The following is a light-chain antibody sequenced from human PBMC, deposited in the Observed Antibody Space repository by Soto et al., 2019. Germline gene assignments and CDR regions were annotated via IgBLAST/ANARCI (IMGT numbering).Light chain of an antibody. Sequence: EIVLTQSPATLSLSPGERATLSCRASQSVSSYLAWYQQKPGQAPRLLIYDASTRATGIPPTFSGSGSGTDFTLTISILEPEDFAVYYCQQRSNSFGGGTKVEIK. CDR2: DAS. V-gene: IGKV3-11*01. J-gene: IGKJ4*01. CDR1: QSVSSY. CDR3: QQRSNS.